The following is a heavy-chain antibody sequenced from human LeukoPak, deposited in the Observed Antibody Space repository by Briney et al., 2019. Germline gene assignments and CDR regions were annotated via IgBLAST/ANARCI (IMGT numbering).Heavy chain of an antibody. D-gene: IGHD4-17*01. CDR3: ARRRGDYGEGELDY. CDR1: GFTVTSKH. V-gene: IGHV3-66*01. CDR2: FKNDGTP. J-gene: IGHJ4*02. Sequence: GGSLRLSCAASGFTVTSKHMRWVRQAPGKGLEYDSLFKNDGTPSYADSVKDRFFISRDDSRNTVYLQMNGLRAEDTAVYYCARRRGDYGEGELDYWGQGTLVTVSS.